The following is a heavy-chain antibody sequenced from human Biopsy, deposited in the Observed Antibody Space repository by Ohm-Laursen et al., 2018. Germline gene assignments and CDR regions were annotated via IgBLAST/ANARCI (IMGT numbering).Heavy chain of an antibody. J-gene: IGHJ4*02. D-gene: IGHD7-27*01. CDR3: ARLTGDPSY. CDR2: IYYTGHT. V-gene: IGHV4-59*01. Sequence: GTLSLTWTVSGGSIKSYYWNWIRQSPGKGLEWIGFIYYTGHTNYNPSLKSRATISVDTSKNQFSLKVTSVTAADTAVYYCARLTGDPSYWGQGILVTVSS. CDR1: GGSIKSYY.